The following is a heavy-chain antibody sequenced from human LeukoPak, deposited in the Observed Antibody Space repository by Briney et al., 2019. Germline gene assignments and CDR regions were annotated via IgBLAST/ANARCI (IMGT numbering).Heavy chain of an antibody. V-gene: IGHV3-74*01. CDR3: ARTRSATSSLD. CDR1: GFTFSSSW. J-gene: IGHJ4*02. Sequence: PGGSLRLSCAASGFTFSSSWMHWVRQAPGEGLVWVSRISSDGSATGYAGSVKGRFTISRDNAKNTLYLQMNSLRAEDTAVYFCARTRSATSSLDWGQGTLVTVSS. CDR2: ISSDGSAT. D-gene: IGHD2-2*01.